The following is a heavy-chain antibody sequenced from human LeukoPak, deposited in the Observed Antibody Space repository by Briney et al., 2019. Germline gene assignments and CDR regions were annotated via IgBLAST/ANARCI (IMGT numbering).Heavy chain of an antibody. CDR2: IPYDGSNK. CDR1: GFTFSSYG. Sequence: GGSLRLSCAASGFTFSSYGMHWVRQAPGKGLEWVALIPYDGSNKYYADSVKGRFTISRDNSKNTLYLQMNSLRAEDTAVYYCVPQLVHGFDYWGQGTLVTVSS. D-gene: IGHD6-6*01. CDR3: VPQLVHGFDY. J-gene: IGHJ4*02. V-gene: IGHV3-30*02.